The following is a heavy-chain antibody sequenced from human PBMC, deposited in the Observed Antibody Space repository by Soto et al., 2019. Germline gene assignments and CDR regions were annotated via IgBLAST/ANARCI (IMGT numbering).Heavy chain of an antibody. CDR1: GGSISSYY. J-gene: IGHJ4*02. D-gene: IGHD6-19*01. CDR2: IYYSGST. CDR3: ARQWLGIYYFDY. Sequence: SETMSLTCTVSGGSISSYYWSWIRQPPGKGLEWIGYIYYSGSTNYNPSLKSRVTISVDTSKNQFSLKLSSVTAADTAVYYCARQWLGIYYFDYWGQGTLVTVSS. V-gene: IGHV4-59*08.